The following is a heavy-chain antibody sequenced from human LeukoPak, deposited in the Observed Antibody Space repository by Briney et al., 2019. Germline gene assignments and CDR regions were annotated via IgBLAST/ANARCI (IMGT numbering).Heavy chain of an antibody. J-gene: IGHJ3*02. D-gene: IGHD1-26*01. CDR2: IKQDGSEK. V-gene: IGHV3-7*01. Sequence: SGGSLRLSCAASGFTFSSYWMSWVRQAPGKGLQCVANIKQDGSEKYYVDSVKGRFTISRDNAKNSLYLQMSSLRAEDTAVYYCARVLGGSYSAFDIWGQGTTVTVSS. CDR3: ARVLGGSYSAFDI. CDR1: GFTFSSYW.